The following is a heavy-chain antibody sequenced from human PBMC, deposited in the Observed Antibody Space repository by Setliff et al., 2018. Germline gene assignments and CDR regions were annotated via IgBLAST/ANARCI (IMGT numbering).Heavy chain of an antibody. CDR3: AKDREAAAGTGGNWYFDL. D-gene: IGHD6-13*01. Sequence: GSLRLSCVDSGLTFSNYWMSWVRQAPGKGLEWVANIKHDGREIHYVDSVKGRFTISRDNTKNSLYLQMNSLRADDTAVYYCAKDREAAAGTGGNWYFDLWGRGTLVTVSS. J-gene: IGHJ2*01. V-gene: IGHV3-7*03. CDR2: IKHDGREI. CDR1: GLTFSNYW.